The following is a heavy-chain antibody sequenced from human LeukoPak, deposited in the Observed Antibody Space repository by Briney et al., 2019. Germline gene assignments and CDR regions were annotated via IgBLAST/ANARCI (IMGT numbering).Heavy chain of an antibody. CDR3: ARLTGSYSDY. Sequence: GESLKISCKGSGYSFTTHWIGWVRQMPGKGLEWMGIIYPRDSDTRYSPSFQGQVTISADKSISTAYLQWSSLKASDTAIYYCARLTGSYSDYWGQGTLVTVSS. V-gene: IGHV5-51*01. J-gene: IGHJ4*02. CDR1: GYSFTTHW. CDR2: IYPRDSDT. D-gene: IGHD1-26*01.